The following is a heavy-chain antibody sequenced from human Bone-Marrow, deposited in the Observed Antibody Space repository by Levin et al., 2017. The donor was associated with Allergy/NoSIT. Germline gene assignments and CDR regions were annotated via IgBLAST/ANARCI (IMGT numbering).Heavy chain of an antibody. CDR3: VRDPYSTSSTVQRGFWFDP. Sequence: GESLKISCAASGFAFTNAWMNWVRQAPGKGLEWVGRIKRKTDGGTTDYAAPVKGRFTISRDNAKNMLYLQMNSLRAEDTAVYYCVRDPYSTSSTVQRGFWFDPWGQGTLVTVSS. J-gene: IGHJ5*02. V-gene: IGHV3-15*07. D-gene: IGHD6-6*01. CDR2: IKRKTDGGTT. CDR1: GFAFTNAW.